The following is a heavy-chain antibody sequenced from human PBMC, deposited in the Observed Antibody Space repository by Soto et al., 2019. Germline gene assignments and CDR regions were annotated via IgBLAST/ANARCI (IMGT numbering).Heavy chain of an antibody. CDR1: GGTFSSYA. CDR2: IIPIFGTA. J-gene: IGHJ6*02. V-gene: IGHV1-69*13. D-gene: IGHD2-8*01. Sequence: SVKVACKASGGTFSSYAMSWVGQAPGQGLEWMGGIIPIFGTANYAQKFQGRVTITADESTSTAYMELSSLRSEDTAVYYCARGLMVYASYYYGMDVWGQGTTVTVSS. CDR3: ARGLMVYASYYYGMDV.